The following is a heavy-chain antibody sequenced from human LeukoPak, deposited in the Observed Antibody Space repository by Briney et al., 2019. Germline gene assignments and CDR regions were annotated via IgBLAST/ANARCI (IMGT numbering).Heavy chain of an antibody. CDR2: IYYSGST. CDR1: GASLSSDGYY. V-gene: IGHV4-61*08. CDR3: ARYVVVTAYFDY. J-gene: IGHJ4*02. D-gene: IGHD2-21*02. Sequence: SETLSLTCTVSGASLSSDGYYWSWIRQPPGKGLEWIGYIYYSGSTNYNPSLKSRVTISVDTSKNQFSLKLSSVTAADTAVYYCARYVVVTAYFDYWGQGTLVTVSS.